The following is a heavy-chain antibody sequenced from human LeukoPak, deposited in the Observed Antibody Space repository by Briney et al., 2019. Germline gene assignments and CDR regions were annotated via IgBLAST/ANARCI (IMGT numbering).Heavy chain of an antibody. V-gene: IGHV1-8*01. J-gene: IGHJ4*02. CDR1: GYTFTSYD. CDR2: MNPNSGNT. CDR3: ASGPSGWYDY. Sequence: ASVKVSCKASGYTFTSYDINWVRRATGQGLEWMEWMNPNSGNTGYAQKFQGRVTMTRDTSISTAYMELNSLRSEDTAVYYCASGPSGWYDYWGQGTLVTVSS. D-gene: IGHD6-19*01.